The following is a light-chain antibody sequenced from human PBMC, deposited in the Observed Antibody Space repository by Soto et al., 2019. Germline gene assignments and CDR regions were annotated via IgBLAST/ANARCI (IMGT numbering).Light chain of an antibody. CDR2: EVS. J-gene: IGLJ1*01. CDR1: SSDVGGYNS. Sequence: QSVLTQPPSASGSPGQSVTLSCTGTSSDVGGYNSVSWYQQHPGKAPKLMIYEVSKRPSGVPDRFSGSKSGNTASLTVSGLQAEDEADYYCSSYAGSNNYVFGTGTKVTVL. CDR3: SSYAGSNNYV. V-gene: IGLV2-8*01.